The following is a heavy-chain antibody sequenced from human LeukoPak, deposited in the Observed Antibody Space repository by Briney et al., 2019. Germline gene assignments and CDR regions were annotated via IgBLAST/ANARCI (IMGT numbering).Heavy chain of an antibody. Sequence: PGRSLRLSCAASGFTFSNYAIHWVRQAAGKGLDWVAVVSFDGSKKYYADSVKGRFTISRDNSKNTLYLQMNTLRPDDTAVYYCTRAKRGPFDYWGQGTLVTVSS. V-gene: IGHV3-30-3*01. CDR1: GFTFSNYA. CDR2: VSFDGSKK. J-gene: IGHJ4*01. CDR3: TRAKRGPFDY.